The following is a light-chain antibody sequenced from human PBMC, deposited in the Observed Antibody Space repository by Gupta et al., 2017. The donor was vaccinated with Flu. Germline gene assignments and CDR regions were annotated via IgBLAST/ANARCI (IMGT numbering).Light chain of an antibody. CDR2: DAT. V-gene: IGKV3-15*01. Sequence: ERATVSCRASQSFTNNLAWYQQRPGQAPRLLIFDATTRATGIPARFSGSQSGTEFNLTISSLQSEDFAVYYCQQYYKWPPWTFGQGTKVEFK. J-gene: IGKJ1*01. CDR3: QQYYKWPPWT. CDR1: QSFTNN.